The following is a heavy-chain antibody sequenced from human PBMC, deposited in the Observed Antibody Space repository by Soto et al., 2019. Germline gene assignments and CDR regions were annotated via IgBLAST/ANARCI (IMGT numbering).Heavy chain of an antibody. V-gene: IGHV3-66*01. CDR2: IYSGGST. CDR3: ARDPEYSSGWPRSAG. D-gene: IGHD6-19*01. Sequence: GSLRRSGAATGFTVSSNYMSWVRPAPGKGLEWVSVIYSGGSTYYADSVKGRFTISRDNSKNTLYLQMNSLRAEDTAVYYCARDPEYSSGWPRSAGWGQGTLVTVS. CDR1: GFTVSSNY. J-gene: IGHJ4*02.